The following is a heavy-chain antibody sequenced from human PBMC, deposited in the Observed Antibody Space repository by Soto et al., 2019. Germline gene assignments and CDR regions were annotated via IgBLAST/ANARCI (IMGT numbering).Heavy chain of an antibody. CDR1: GGTFSSYA. D-gene: IGHD2-15*01. V-gene: IGHV1-69*13. J-gene: IGHJ4*02. CDR2: IIPIFGTA. Sequence: ASVKVSCKASGGTFSSYAISWVRQAPGQGLEWMGGIIPIFGTANYAQKFQGRVTITADESTSTAYMELSSLRSEDTAVYYCARVGIVVVVAAIRREYYFDYWGQGTLVTVSS. CDR3: ARVGIVVVVAAIRREYYFDY.